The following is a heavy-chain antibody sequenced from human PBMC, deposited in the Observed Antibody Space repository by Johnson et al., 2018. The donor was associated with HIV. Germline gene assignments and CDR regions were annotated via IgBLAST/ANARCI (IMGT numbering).Heavy chain of an antibody. CDR3: ARDPSRSPGAFDI. Sequence: VQLVESGGGVVQPGDSLRLSCAEYGSTFRGYALHWVRQAPGKGLEWVALISYDGTDQYYADSVKDRFTISRDNSKNMLDLQMNSLRAGDAAVYYCARDPSRSPGAFDIWGQGTMVTVSS. CDR1: GSTFRGYA. CDR2: ISYDGTDQ. J-gene: IGHJ3*02. V-gene: IGHV3-30*04.